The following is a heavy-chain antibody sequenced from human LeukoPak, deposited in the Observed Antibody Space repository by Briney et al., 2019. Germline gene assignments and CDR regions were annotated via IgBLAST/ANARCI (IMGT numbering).Heavy chain of an antibody. Sequence: GGSLRLSCAASGFTFSSYAMSWVRQAPGKGLEWVSAISGSGGSTYYADSVKGRFTISRDNSKNTLYLQMNSLRAEDTAVYYCAKDPGRFKTTVVTRTGDWGQGTLVTVSS. V-gene: IGHV3-23*01. CDR1: GFTFSSYA. D-gene: IGHD4-23*01. CDR3: AKDPGRFKTTVVTRTGD. CDR2: ISGSGGST. J-gene: IGHJ4*02.